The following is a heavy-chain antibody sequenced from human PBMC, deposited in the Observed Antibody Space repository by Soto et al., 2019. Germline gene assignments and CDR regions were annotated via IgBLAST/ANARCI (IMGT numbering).Heavy chain of an antibody. CDR1: GFTFSSYA. D-gene: IGHD5-12*01. Sequence: QVQLVESGGGVVQPGRSLRLSCAASGFTFSSYAMHWVRQAPGKRLEWVAVISYDGSNKYYADSVKGRFTISRDNSKNTLYLQMNSLRAEDTAVYYCARDRDGYVYYYGMDVWGQGTTVTVSS. CDR3: ARDRDGYVYYYGMDV. CDR2: ISYDGSNK. V-gene: IGHV3-30-3*01. J-gene: IGHJ6*02.